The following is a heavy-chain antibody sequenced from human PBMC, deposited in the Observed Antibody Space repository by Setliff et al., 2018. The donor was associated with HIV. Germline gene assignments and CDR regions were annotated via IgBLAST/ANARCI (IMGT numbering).Heavy chain of an antibody. D-gene: IGHD2-21*01. CDR1: GFTFSSYG. J-gene: IGHJ3*02. CDR2: FYSGGST. CDR3: AKHFLLWSNAFHI. V-gene: IGHV3-NL1*01. Sequence: GGSLRLSCAASGFTFSSYGMYWVRQAPGKGLECVSIFYSGGSTYYSDSVKGRFTISRDKSKNSLYLQMNSLRAEDTAVYYCAKHFLLWSNAFHIWGQGTMVTVSS.